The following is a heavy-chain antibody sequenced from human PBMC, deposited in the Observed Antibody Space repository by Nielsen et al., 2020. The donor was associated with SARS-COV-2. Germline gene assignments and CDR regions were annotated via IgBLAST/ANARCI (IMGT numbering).Heavy chain of an antibody. Sequence: ASVKVSCKASGYTFTSYYMHWVRQAPGQGLEWMGIINPSGGSTSYAQKFQGRVTMTRDTSTSTVYMELGSLRSEDTAVYYCARVDTAMDIADYWGQGTLVTASS. V-gene: IGHV1-46*01. CDR1: GYTFTSYY. J-gene: IGHJ4*02. D-gene: IGHD5-18*01. CDR3: ARVDTAMDIADY. CDR2: INPSGGST.